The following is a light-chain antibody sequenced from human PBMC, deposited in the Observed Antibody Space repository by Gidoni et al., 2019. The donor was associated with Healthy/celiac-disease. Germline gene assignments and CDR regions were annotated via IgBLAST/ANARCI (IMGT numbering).Light chain of an antibody. CDR2: YAS. Sequence: EIVLTQSPATLSLSPGERATLSCSASESVSSYLAWYQQKPGQAPRLLIYYASNRATGIPARFSGSGSGTDFTLTISSLEPEDVAVYYCQQRSNWPPTFGPGTKVDIK. V-gene: IGKV3-11*01. CDR1: ESVSSY. CDR3: QQRSNWPPT. J-gene: IGKJ3*01.